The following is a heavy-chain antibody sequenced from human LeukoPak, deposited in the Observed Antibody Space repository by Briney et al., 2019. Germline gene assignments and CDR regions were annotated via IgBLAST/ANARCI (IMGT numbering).Heavy chain of an antibody. CDR2: IYYSGST. Sequence: SETLSVTCTVSGGSISSYYWSWIRQPPGKGLEWIGYIYYSGSTNYNPSLKSRVTISVDTSKNQFSLKLSSVTAADTAVYYCARRMAVAGSNWFDPWGQGTLVTVSS. CDR1: GGSISSYY. J-gene: IGHJ5*02. CDR3: ARRMAVAGSNWFDP. V-gene: IGHV4-59*08. D-gene: IGHD6-19*01.